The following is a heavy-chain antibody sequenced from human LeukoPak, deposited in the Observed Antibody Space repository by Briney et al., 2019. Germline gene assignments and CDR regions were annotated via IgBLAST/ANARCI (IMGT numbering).Heavy chain of an antibody. J-gene: IGHJ4*02. Sequence: TGGSLRLSCAASGFTFSTCSMTWVRQAPGKGLEWVSSISSSSGYIYYADSVKGRFTISRDNAKNSLYLQMDSLRAEDTAVYYCARGPIPATAIPENWGQGTLVTVSS. D-gene: IGHD2-2*02. V-gene: IGHV3-21*01. CDR3: ARGPIPATAIPEN. CDR2: ISSSSGYI. CDR1: GFTFSTCS.